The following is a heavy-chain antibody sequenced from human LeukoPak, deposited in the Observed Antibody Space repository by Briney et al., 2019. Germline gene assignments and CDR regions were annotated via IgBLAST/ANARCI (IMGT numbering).Heavy chain of an antibody. V-gene: IGHV3-74*01. J-gene: IGHJ4*02. CDR2: IKSDGRST. CDR1: GFTFSSYW. Sequence: GGSLRLSCAASGFTFSSYWMHWVRHAPGKGMVWVSRIKSDGRSTRYADSVKGRFTISRDNAKNTLYLQMNSLRAEDTAMYYCASSIAAAGDYWGQGTLVTVSS. CDR3: ASSIAAAGDY. D-gene: IGHD6-13*01.